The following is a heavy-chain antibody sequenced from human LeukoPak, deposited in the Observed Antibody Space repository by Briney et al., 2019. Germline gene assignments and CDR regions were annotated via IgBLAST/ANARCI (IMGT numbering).Heavy chain of an antibody. CDR3: ARKYDFSHWYFDL. CDR2: IYYSGST. CDR1: GGSFSGYY. Sequence: SETLSLTCAVYGGSFSGYYWSWIRQPPGKGLEWIGYIYYSGSTNYNPSLKSRVTISVDTSKNQFSLKLSSVTAADTAVYYCARKYDFSHWYFDLWGRGTLVTVSS. J-gene: IGHJ2*01. V-gene: IGHV4-59*08. D-gene: IGHD1-1*01.